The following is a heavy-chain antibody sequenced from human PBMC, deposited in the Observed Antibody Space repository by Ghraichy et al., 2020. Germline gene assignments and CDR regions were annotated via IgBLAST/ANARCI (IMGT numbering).Heavy chain of an antibody. J-gene: IGHJ3*02. CDR2: IIPILGIA. D-gene: IGHD1-26*01. CDR3: ASGGAGPVLTLTQNAFDI. CDR1: GGTFSSYA. Sequence: SVKVSCKASGGTFSSYAISWVRQAPGQGLEWMGRIIPILGIANYAQKFQGRVTITADKSTSTAYMELSSLRSEDTAVYYCASGGAGPVLTLTQNAFDIWGQGTMVTVSS. V-gene: IGHV1-69*04.